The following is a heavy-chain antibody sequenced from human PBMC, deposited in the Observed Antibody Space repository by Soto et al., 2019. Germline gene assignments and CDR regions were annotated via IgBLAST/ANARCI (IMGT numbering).Heavy chain of an antibody. J-gene: IGHJ6*02. D-gene: IGHD2-15*01. CDR2: ISYDGSNK. CDR3: ARDQGCSGGSCYSNSIYYYYYGMDV. V-gene: IGHV3-30-3*01. Sequence: GGPLRLPCAASGVTVSSYAMHWVRQAPGKGLEWVAVISYDGSNKYYADSVKGRFTISRDNSKNTLYRQMNSRRAEDTAVYYCARDQGCSGGSCYSNSIYYYYYGMDVWGQGTTVTVSS. CDR1: GVTVSSYA.